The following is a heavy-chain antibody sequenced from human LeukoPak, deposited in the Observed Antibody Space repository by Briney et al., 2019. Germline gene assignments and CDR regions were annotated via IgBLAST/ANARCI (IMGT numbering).Heavy chain of an antibody. V-gene: IGHV1-69*04. CDR3: ACRTPYYYDSSGYYPTSDYYGMDV. D-gene: IGHD3-22*01. CDR1: GGTFSSYA. J-gene: IGHJ6*02. CDR2: IIPILGIA. Sequence: ASVKVSCKASGGTFSSYAISWVRQAPGQGLEWMGRIIPILGIANYAQKFQGRVTITADKSTSTAYMELSSLRSEDTAVYYCACRTPYYYDSSGYYPTSDYYGMDVWGQGTTVTVPS.